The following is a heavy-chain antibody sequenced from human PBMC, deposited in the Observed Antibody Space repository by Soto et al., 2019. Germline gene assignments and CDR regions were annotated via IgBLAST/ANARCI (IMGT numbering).Heavy chain of an antibody. J-gene: IGHJ4*02. D-gene: IGHD3-22*01. Sequence: EVQLVESGGGLVKPGGSLRLSCAASGFTFSNAWMNWVRQAPGKGLEWVGRIKSKTDGGTTDYAAPVKGRFTISRDDLKNTLYLQMNSLKTEDTAVYYCTTYYYDSSGYFGYWGQGTLVTVSS. CDR2: IKSKTDGGTT. V-gene: IGHV3-15*07. CDR3: TTYYYDSSGYFGY. CDR1: GFTFSNAW.